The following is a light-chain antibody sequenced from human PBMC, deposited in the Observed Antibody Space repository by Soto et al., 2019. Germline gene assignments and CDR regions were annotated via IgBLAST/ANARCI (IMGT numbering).Light chain of an antibody. V-gene: IGKV3-20*01. J-gene: IGKJ5*01. Sequence: EVLMTHSPATLSVTPAERATLSCRASQSVSSNLAWYQQKPGQAPRLFIYGASTRATGIPARFSGSGSGTDFTLTISRLEPEDFAVYYCQQYGGSPRTFGQGTRLEIK. CDR1: QSVSSN. CDR3: QQYGGSPRT. CDR2: GAS.